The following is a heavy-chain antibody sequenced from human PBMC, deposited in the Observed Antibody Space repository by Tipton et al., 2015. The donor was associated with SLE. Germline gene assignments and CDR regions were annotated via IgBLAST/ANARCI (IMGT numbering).Heavy chain of an antibody. J-gene: IGHJ4*02. Sequence: SLRLSCAASGFTFSSYEMSWVRQAPGKGLEWVSYISSSGSTIYYADSVKGRFTISRDNAKKSLYLQMNSLRAEDTAVYYCAREGVATPDYWGQGTLVTVSS. CDR2: ISSSGSTI. V-gene: IGHV3-48*03. D-gene: IGHD4-23*01. CDR1: GFTFSSYE. CDR3: AREGVATPDY.